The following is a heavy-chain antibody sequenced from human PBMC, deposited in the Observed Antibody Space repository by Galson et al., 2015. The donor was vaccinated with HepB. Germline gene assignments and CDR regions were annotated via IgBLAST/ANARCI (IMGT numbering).Heavy chain of an antibody. CDR3: ARDETYYDFWSGYYRRGSGAFDI. J-gene: IGHJ3*02. D-gene: IGHD3-3*01. CDR2: ISSSSSTI. V-gene: IGHV3-48*01. CDR1: GFTFSSYS. Sequence: SLRLSCAASGFTFSSYSMNWVRQAPGKGLEWVSYISSSSSTIYYADSVKGRFTISRDNAKNSLYLQMNSLRAEDTAVYYCARDETYYDFWSGYYRRGSGAFDIWGQGTMVTVSS.